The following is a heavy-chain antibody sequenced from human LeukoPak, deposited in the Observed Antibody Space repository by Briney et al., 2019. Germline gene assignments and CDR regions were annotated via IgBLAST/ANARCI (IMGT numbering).Heavy chain of an antibody. Sequence: PSETLSLTCTVSGGSISSGDYYWCWIRQPPGKGLEWIGYIYYSGSTYYNPSLKSRVTISVDTSKNQFSLKLSSVTAADTAVYYCARDLGYGGNGAFDIWGQGTMVTVSS. CDR2: IYYSGST. CDR3: ARDLGYGGNGAFDI. CDR1: GGSISSGDYY. D-gene: IGHD4-23*01. J-gene: IGHJ3*02. V-gene: IGHV4-30-4*01.